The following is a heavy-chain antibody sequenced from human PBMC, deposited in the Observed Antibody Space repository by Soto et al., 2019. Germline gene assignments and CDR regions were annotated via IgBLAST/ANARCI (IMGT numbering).Heavy chain of an antibody. CDR1: GFTFSSYA. CDR3: ARNWKLDY. Sequence: ESVGGVVQPGRSLRLSCAASGFTFSSYAMHWVRQAPGKGLEWVAVISYDGSNKYYADSVKGRFTISRDNSKNTLYLQMNSLRAEDTAVYYCARNWKLDYWGQGTLVTVSS. D-gene: IGHD1-1*01. J-gene: IGHJ4*02. CDR2: ISYDGSNK. V-gene: IGHV3-30-3*01.